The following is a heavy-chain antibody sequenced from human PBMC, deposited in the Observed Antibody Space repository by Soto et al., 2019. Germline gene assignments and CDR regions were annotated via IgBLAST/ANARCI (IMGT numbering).Heavy chain of an antibody. V-gene: IGHV1-69*01. D-gene: IGHD3-10*01. Sequence: QVHLVQSGAEVQKPGSSVRVSCKTSGGTFSSYSFTWVRQAPGQGLEWMGEIIPILNTANFAQKFQRRVTITADEPTSTVYMDLSSLSPDDTAVYYCARVDYDSTYGFYYYGLDVWGQGTTVTVSS. CDR3: ARVDYDSTYGFYYYGLDV. J-gene: IGHJ6*02. CDR1: GGTFSSYS. CDR2: IIPILNTA.